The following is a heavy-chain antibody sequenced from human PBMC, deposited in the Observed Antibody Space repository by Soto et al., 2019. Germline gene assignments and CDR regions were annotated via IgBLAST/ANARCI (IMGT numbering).Heavy chain of an antibody. CDR3: ARESEDLTSNFDY. Sequence: EVQVEESGGGLVQPGGSLTLSCAVSGPTIDDYAMHWVRQVPGKGLEWVSGIFWRGGGTGYADSVKGRFTISRDRAKNSLYLEMNSLRAEDTAVYYCARESEDLTSNFDYWGQGTLVTVSS. CDR2: IFWRGGGT. V-gene: IGHV3-9*01. J-gene: IGHJ4*02. CDR1: GPTIDDYA.